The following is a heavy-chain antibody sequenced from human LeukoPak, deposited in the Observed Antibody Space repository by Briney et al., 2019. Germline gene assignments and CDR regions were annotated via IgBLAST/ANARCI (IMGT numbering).Heavy chain of an antibody. D-gene: IGHD1-26*01. CDR2: ISSSSSTI. CDR1: GFSFSSYS. V-gene: IGHV3-48*04. J-gene: IGHJ6*02. Sequence: GGSLRLSCAASGFSFSSYSMNWVRQAPGKGLEGVSYISSSSSTIYYADSVKGRFTISRDNAKNSLYLQMNSLRAEDTAVYYCARDLHTGWELLPPFYYYYGMDVWGQGTLVTVSS. CDR3: ARDLHTGWELLPPFYYYYGMDV.